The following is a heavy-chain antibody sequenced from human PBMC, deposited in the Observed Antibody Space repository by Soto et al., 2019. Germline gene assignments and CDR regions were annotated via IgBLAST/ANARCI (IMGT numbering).Heavy chain of an antibody. CDR2: IYYSGST. Sequence: KSSETLSLTCTVSGGSISSGGYYWSWIRQHPGKGLEWIGYIYYSGSTYYNPSLKSRVTISVDTSKNQFSLKLSSVTAADTAVYYCARGTSWSGLSYYYYYGMDVWGQGTTVTVSS. D-gene: IGHD3-3*01. CDR3: ARGTSWSGLSYYYYYGMDV. V-gene: IGHV4-31*03. CDR1: GGSISSGGYY. J-gene: IGHJ6*02.